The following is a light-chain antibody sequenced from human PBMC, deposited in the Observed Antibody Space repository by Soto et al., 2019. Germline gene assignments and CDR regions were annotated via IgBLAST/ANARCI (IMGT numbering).Light chain of an antibody. CDR1: QDISNY. J-gene: IGKJ2*01. Sequence: DIQMTQSPSSLSASVGDRVTITCQASQDISNYLNWYQPKPGKAPKLLIYRASNLETGVPSRFSGSGSGTDFTLTISSLQPEDFATYYCQQYDNLPTYTFGQGTKVYMK. CDR2: RAS. V-gene: IGKV1-33*01. CDR3: QQYDNLPTYT.